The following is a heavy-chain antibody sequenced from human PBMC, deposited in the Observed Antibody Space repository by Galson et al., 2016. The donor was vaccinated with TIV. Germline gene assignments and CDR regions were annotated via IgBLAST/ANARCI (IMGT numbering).Heavy chain of an antibody. J-gene: IGHJ4*02. CDR2: INPKTGGT. V-gene: IGHV1-2*02. CDR1: GYTFSDYY. CDR3: ARGYGSDPDY. D-gene: IGHD3-10*01. Sequence: SVKVSCKASGYTFSDYYLHWVRQAPEQGLEWMAWINPKTGGTIYAQKFQGRVTLTRDTTISTVYMDVSGLTYDDTAVYYCARGYGSDPDYWGQGTLVTVSS.